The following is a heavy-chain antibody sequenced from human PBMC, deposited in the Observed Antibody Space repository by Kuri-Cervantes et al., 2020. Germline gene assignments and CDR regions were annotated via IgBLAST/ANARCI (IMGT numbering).Heavy chain of an antibody. J-gene: IGHJ2*01. CDR3: ARGRYYDSSGYYYRPSYWYFDL. D-gene: IGHD3-22*01. Sequence: SETLSLTCTVSGGSISSYYWSWIRQPPGKGLEWIGYIYYSGSTNYNPSLKSRVTISVDTSKNQFSLKLSSVTAADTAVYYCARGRYYDSSGYYYRPSYWYFDLWGRGTLVTVSS. CDR2: IYYSGST. CDR1: GGSISSYY. V-gene: IGHV4-59*01.